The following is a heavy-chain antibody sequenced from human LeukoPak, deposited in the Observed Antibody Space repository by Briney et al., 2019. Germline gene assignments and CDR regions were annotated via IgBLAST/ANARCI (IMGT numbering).Heavy chain of an antibody. D-gene: IGHD4-17*01. J-gene: IGHJ4*02. CDR1: GGSISSGSYY. CDR2: IYYSGST. V-gene: IGHV4-61*01. Sequence: PSETLSLTCTVSGGSISSGSYYWSWIRQPAGKGLEWIGYIYYSGSTNYNPSLKSRVTISVDTSKNQFSLKLSSVTAADTAVYYCARLDYGDYVAYYWGQGTLVTVSS. CDR3: ARLDYGDYVAYY.